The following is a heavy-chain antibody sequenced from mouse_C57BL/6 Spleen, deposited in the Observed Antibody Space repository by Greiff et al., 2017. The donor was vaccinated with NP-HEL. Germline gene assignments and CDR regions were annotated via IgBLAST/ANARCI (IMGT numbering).Heavy chain of an antibody. Sequence: EVKVVESGGGLVKPGGSLKLSCAASGFTFSSYAMSWVRQTPEKRLEWVATISDGGSYTYYPDNVKGRFTISRDNAKNNLYLQMSHLKSEDTAMYYCARDTGTGGFDYWGQGTTLTVSS. CDR2: ISDGGSYT. CDR3: ARDTGTGGFDY. J-gene: IGHJ2*01. D-gene: IGHD4-1*01. CDR1: GFTFSSYA. V-gene: IGHV5-4*01.